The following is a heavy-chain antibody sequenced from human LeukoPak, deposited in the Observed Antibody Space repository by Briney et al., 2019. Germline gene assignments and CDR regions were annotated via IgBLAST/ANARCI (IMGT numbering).Heavy chain of an antibody. D-gene: IGHD6-19*01. Sequence: ASVKVSCKASGYTFTSYGISWVRQAPGQGLEWMGWISAYNGNTNYAQKLQGRVTMTTDTSTSTAYMELRSLRSDDTAVYYCARCPHKQWQVSYDYGMDVWGKGTTVTVSS. V-gene: IGHV1-18*04. CDR2: ISAYNGNT. J-gene: IGHJ6*04. CDR3: ARCPHKQWQVSYDYGMDV. CDR1: GYTFTSYG.